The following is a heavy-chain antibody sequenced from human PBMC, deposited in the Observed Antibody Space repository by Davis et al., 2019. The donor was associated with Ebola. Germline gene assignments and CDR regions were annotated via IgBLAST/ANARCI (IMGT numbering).Heavy chain of an antibody. Sequence: SESLSLSCAAYGGSFSGYYWSWIRQPPGKGLEWIGEINHSGSTNYNPSLKSRVTISVDTSKNQSSLKLSSVTAADTAVYYCARGGAGYSRGVLYWGQGTLVTVSS. CDR3: ARGGAGYSRGVLY. J-gene: IGHJ4*02. D-gene: IGHD6-13*01. CDR2: INHSGST. V-gene: IGHV4-34*01. CDR1: GGSFSGYY.